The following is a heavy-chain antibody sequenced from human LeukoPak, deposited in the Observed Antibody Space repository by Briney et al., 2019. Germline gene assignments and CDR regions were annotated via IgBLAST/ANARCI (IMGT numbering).Heavy chain of an antibody. CDR2: INHSGST. V-gene: IGHV4-34*01. Sequence: SETLSLTCAVYGGSFSGYYWSWIRQPPGKGLEWIGEINHSGSTNYNPSLKSRVTISVDTSKNQFSLKLSSVTAADTAVYYCARFSEYSSWFDPWGQGTLVTVSS. D-gene: IGHD6-6*01. CDR1: GGSFSGYY. CDR3: ARFSEYSSWFDP. J-gene: IGHJ5*02.